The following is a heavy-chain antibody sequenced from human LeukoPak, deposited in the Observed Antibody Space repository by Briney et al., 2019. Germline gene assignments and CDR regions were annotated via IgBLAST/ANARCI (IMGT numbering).Heavy chain of an antibody. CDR3: ATYTRVPVWFGDKSYFDY. V-gene: IGHV1-24*01. CDR2: FDPEDGET. D-gene: IGHD3-10*01. CDR1: GGTFSSYA. J-gene: IGHJ4*02. Sequence: ASVKVSCKASGGTFSSYAISWVRQAPGKGLEWMGGFDPEDGETIYAQKFQGRVTMTEDTSTDTAYMELSSLRSEDTAVYYCATYTRVPVWFGDKSYFDYWGQGTLVTVSS.